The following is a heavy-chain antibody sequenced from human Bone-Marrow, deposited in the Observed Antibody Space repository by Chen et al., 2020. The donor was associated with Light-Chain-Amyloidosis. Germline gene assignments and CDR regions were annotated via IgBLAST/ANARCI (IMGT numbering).Heavy chain of an antibody. CDR2: ISYDGSYN. CDR1: GFTFRSFG. V-gene: IGHV3-30*18. CDR3: VKGLTAVTKADAFDI. Sequence: GVVQPGRSLRLSCAASGFTFRSFGIHWVRQAPGKGLEWVAVISYDGSYNFYADSVKGRFTISRDNSKNTLYLQMNSLRAEDTAVYYCVKGLTAVTKADAFDIWGQGTMVTVSS. J-gene: IGHJ3*02. D-gene: IGHD4-17*01.